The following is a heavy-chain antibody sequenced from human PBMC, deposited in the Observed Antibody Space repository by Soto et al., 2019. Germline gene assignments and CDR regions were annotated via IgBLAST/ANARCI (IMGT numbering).Heavy chain of an antibody. CDR2: ISSYNGNT. Sequence: QVQLVQSGAEVKKPGASVKVSCKASGYIFTSYGISWVRQAPGQGLEWMGWISSYNGNTNYAQKLQGRVTMTADTSTSAVHVELRSLRSDDTAVYYCAGDRGYSYGHDGFDICVEGTMVAVS. J-gene: IGHJ3*02. D-gene: IGHD5-18*01. CDR3: AGDRGYSYGHDGFDI. CDR1: GYIFTSYG. V-gene: IGHV1-18*01.